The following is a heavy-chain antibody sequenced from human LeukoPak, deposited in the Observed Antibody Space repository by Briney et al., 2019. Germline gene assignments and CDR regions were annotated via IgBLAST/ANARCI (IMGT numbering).Heavy chain of an antibody. CDR3: ARRTVEGYCSSTSCYAGEGFDY. CDR1: GGSISSSSYY. J-gene: IGHJ4*02. V-gene: IGHV4-39*01. D-gene: IGHD2-2*01. Sequence: SETLSLTCTVSGGSISSSSYYWGWIRQPPGKGLEWIGSIYYSGSTYYNPSLKSRVTISVDTSKNQFSLKLSSVTAADTAVYYCARRTVEGYCSSTSCYAGEGFDYWGQGTLVTVSS. CDR2: IYYSGST.